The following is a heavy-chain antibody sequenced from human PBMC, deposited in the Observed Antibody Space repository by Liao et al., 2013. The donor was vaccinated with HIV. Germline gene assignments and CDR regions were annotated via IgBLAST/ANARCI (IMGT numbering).Heavy chain of an antibody. V-gene: IGHV4-59*01. CDR1: GGSISGYY. Sequence: QVQLQESGPGLVKPSETLSLTCTVSGGSISGYYWSWIRQPPGKGLEWIGYIYYSGSTNYNPSLKSRVTISVDTSKNQFSLKLSSVTAADTAVYFCARFWGGVDSGYVYWGQGTLVTVSS. CDR2: IYYSGST. D-gene: IGHD5-12*01. J-gene: IGHJ4*02. CDR3: ARFWGGVDSGYVY.